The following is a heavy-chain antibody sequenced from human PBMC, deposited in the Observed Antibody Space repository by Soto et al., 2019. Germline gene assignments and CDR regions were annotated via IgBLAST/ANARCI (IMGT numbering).Heavy chain of an antibody. D-gene: IGHD6-19*01. CDR1: GFTFSSYA. J-gene: IGHJ6*02. V-gene: IGHV3-30-3*01. CDR2: IPYDGSNE. CDR3: ARVSVAGHHHYFGLDV. Sequence: QVRLVESGGGVVQPGKSLRLSCAASGFTFSSYAMHWVRQTPGKGLEWVAVIPYDGSNEYYADSVEGRFTISRDNSKNTLYLQMIALRAEDTAVYYCARVSVAGHHHYFGLDVWGQGTTVT.